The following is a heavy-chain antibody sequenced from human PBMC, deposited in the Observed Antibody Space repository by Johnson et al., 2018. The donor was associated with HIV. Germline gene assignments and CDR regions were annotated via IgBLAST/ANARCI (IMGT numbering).Heavy chain of an antibody. J-gene: IGHJ3*02. D-gene: IGHD2-8*01. CDR3: ARENGVRPESIAFDI. V-gene: IGHV3-20*04. CDR1: GFTFDDYG. CDR2: IDWNGGRQ. Sequence: VQLVESGGGVVQPGRSLRISCAASGFTFDDYGMSWVRQVPGKGLEWVSGIDWNGGRQGYVDSVKGRFTISRDNAKNSLYMEMNSLRAEDTAVYYCARENGVRPESIAFDIWGQGTMVTVSS.